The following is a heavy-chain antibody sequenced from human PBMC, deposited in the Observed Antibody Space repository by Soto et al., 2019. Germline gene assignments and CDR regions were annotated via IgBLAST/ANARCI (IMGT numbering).Heavy chain of an antibody. V-gene: IGHV1-8*01. Sequence: ASVKVSCKTSGYTFTSYDINWVRQAPGQGLEWMGWMNPNSGNTDSAQKFQGRDTLTRNTSINTAYMELSSLRSEDTAVYYCARVRYCDSSTCYRLHYYYYDAMDVWGQGTTVTVSS. D-gene: IGHD2-2*02. CDR2: MNPNSGNT. CDR1: GYTFTSYD. CDR3: ARVRYCDSSTCYRLHYYYYDAMDV. J-gene: IGHJ6*02.